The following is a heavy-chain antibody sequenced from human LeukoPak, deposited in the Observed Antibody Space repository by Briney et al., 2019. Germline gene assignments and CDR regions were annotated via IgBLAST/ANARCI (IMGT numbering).Heavy chain of an antibody. V-gene: IGHV3-23*01. J-gene: IGHJ1*01. CDR2: ISGSGGST. Sequence: GGSLRLSCAASGFTFSSYAMSWVRQAPGKGLEWVSAISGSGGSTYYADSVKGRFTISRDNSKNTLYLQMKRLRDEDTAVYYCANAGVVVVAAPWGYFQHWGQGTLVTVSS. D-gene: IGHD2-15*01. CDR1: GFTFSSYA. CDR3: ANAGVVVVAAPWGYFQH.